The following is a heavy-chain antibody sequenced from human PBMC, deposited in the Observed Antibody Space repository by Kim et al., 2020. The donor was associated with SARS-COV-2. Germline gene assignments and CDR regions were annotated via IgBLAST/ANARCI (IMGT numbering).Heavy chain of an antibody. V-gene: IGHV1-69*01. CDR3: ATDFWSGYFHHRFDY. D-gene: IGHD3-3*01. J-gene: IGHJ4*02. Sequence: AQKFQGGVTITADETTRTAYMELSSLRSEDTAVYYCATDFWSGYFHHRFDYWGQGTLVTVSS.